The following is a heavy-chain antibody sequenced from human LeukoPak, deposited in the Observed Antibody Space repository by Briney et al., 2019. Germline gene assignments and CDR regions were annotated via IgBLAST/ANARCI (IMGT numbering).Heavy chain of an antibody. Sequence: GGSLRLSCAASGFTFSSYSMNWVRQAPGKGLEWVSYISSSSSTIYYADSVKGRFTISRDNAKNSLYLQMNSLRAEDTAVYYCARSNWNYVTDALDIWGQGTMVTVSS. V-gene: IGHV3-48*01. D-gene: IGHD1-7*01. CDR1: GFTFSSYS. CDR3: ARSNWNYVTDALDI. J-gene: IGHJ3*02. CDR2: ISSSSSTI.